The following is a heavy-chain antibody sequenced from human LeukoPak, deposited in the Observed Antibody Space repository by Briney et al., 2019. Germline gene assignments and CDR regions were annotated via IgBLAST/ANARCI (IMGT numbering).Heavy chain of an antibody. V-gene: IGHV3-23*01. CDR1: GCTFSGYA. CDR2: ISDSGGTT. CDR3: AKTKAVKLRFGNKEGNGFGP. D-gene: IGHD3-10*01. Sequence: GGSLRLSCAASGCTFSGYAMSWVRQAPGKGLEWVSAISDSGGTTYYAVSVKGRVTIPRDNPKNTVYLQMNRLRAEDTAVYYCAKTKAVKLRFGNKEGNGFGPWGQGTLVTVSS. J-gene: IGHJ5*02.